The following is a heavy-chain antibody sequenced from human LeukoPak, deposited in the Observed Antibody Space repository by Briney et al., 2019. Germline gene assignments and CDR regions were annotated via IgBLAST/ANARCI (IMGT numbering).Heavy chain of an antibody. V-gene: IGHV3-23*01. D-gene: IGHD3-9*01. CDR2: ISTNGGGT. J-gene: IGHJ4*02. CDR3: AKELTSEGYFDY. Sequence: GGSLRLSCAASGFTFRNYAMSWVRQAPGKGLEWVSAISTNGGGTYYTDSVKGRFTISRDNSKNTVYLQMNSLRAEDTAVYYCAKELTSEGYFDYRGQGTLVTVSS. CDR1: GFTFRNYA.